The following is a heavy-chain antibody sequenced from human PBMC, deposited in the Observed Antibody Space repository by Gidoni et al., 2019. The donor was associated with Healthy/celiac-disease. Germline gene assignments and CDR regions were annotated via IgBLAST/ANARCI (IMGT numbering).Heavy chain of an antibody. Sequence: STYYNPSLKSRVTISVDTSKNQFSLKLSSVTAADTAVYYCARLGRSSSWYVGLNWFDPWGQGTLVTVSS. V-gene: IGHV4-39*01. J-gene: IGHJ5*02. CDR3: ARLGRSSSWYVGLNWFDP. D-gene: IGHD6-13*01. CDR2: ST.